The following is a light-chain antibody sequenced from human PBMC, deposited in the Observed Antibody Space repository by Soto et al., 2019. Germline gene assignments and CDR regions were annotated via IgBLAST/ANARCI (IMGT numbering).Light chain of an antibody. J-gene: IGLJ1*01. CDR3: SSYAGSNNYV. Sequence: QSALTQPSSASGSPGQSVTISCTGTSSDVGGYNYVSWCQQHPGKAPKLMIYEFSKRPSGVPDRFSGSKSGNTASLTVSGLPAEDEADYYCSSYAGSNNYVFGTGTKVTVL. V-gene: IGLV2-8*01. CDR1: SSDVGGYNY. CDR2: EFS.